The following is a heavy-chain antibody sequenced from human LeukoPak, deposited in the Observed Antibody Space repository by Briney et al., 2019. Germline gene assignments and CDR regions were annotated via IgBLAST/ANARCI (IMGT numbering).Heavy chain of an antibody. D-gene: IGHD6-19*01. J-gene: IGHJ4*02. V-gene: IGHV1-2*02. CDR2: INPDSGAT. CDR1: GYTFTGYY. CDR3: ARDDTSGWSFDY. Sequence: ASVKVSCKASGYTFTGYYIHWVRQAPGQGLEWTGWINPDSGATNYAQKFQGRVTTTRDTSISTAYMELSGLRSDDTAMYYCARDDTSGWSFDYWGQGTLVTVSS.